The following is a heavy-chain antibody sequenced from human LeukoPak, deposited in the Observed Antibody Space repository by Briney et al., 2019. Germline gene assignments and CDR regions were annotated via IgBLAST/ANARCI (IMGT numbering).Heavy chain of an antibody. CDR2: FDPEDGET. J-gene: IGHJ6*02. Sequence: ASVKVSCKVSAYTLTELSMHWVRQAPGKGLEWMGGFDPEDGETIYAQKFQGRVTMTEDTSTDTAYMELSSLRSEDTAVYYCATSTIFGVDPPYYYYGMDVWGQGTTVTVSS. V-gene: IGHV1-24*01. D-gene: IGHD3-3*01. CDR3: ATSTIFGVDPPYYYYGMDV. CDR1: AYTLTELS.